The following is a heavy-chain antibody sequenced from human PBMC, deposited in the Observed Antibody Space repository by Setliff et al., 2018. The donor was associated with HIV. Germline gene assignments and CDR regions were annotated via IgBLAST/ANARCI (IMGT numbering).Heavy chain of an antibody. CDR3: ARDTEMITTTDAFDI. D-gene: IGHD3-22*01. CDR2: IGTSDGST. J-gene: IGHJ3*02. CDR1: GFTFNSLW. Sequence: GGSLRLSCGASGFTFNSLWMNWVRQAPGKGLEYVSYIGTSDGSTYYADSVKGRFTISRDNAKNTMYLEMNSLRAEDTAVYYCARDTEMITTTDAFDIWGQGTMVTVSS. V-gene: IGHV3-21*05.